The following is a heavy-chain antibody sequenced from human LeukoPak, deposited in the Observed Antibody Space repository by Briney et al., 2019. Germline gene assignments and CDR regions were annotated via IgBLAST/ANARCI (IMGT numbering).Heavy chain of an antibody. CDR2: ISGYNGNT. CDR3: ARLYYSGANCYPIYGDPFDY. D-gene: IGHD2-15*01. CDR1: GYTFTSYG. J-gene: IGHJ4*02. V-gene: IGHV1-18*01. Sequence: ASVKVSCKASGYTFTSYGISWFRQAPGQGLEWMGWISGYNGNTNHAQKFQGRVTMTTDTSTSTAYMELRSLRSDDPAVYYCARLYYSGANCYPIYGDPFDYWGQGTLVTVSS.